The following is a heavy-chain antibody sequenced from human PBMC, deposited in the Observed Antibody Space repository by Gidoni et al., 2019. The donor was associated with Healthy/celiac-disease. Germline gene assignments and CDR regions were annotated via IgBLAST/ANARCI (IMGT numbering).Heavy chain of an antibody. J-gene: IGHJ4*02. V-gene: IGHV3-23*01. CDR1: GFTFSCYA. Sequence: EVQLSESGGGLVQPGGSLTLSCAASGFTFSCYAMSRVRQAPGRGLEWGSTISGGGGNTYYADSVKGRFTISRDNSKNTLYLQMNSVRAEDTAVYYCAKGHGPYRLYYFDYWGQGTLVTVSS. D-gene: IGHD2-21*01. CDR3: AKGHGPYRLYYFDY. CDR2: ISGGGGNT.